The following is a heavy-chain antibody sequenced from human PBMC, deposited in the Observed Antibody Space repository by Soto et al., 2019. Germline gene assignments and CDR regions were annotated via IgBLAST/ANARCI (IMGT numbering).Heavy chain of an antibody. CDR1: GGSFSGYY. D-gene: IGHD3-22*01. J-gene: IGHJ3*02. CDR3: ASLTYYYDSSGNAFDI. Sequence: SETLSLTCAVYGGSFSGYYWSWIRQPPGKGLEWIGEINHSGSTNYNPSLKSRVTISVDTSKNQFSLRLSSVTAADTAVYYCASLTYYYDSSGNAFDIWGQGTMVTVSS. V-gene: IGHV4-34*01. CDR2: INHSGST.